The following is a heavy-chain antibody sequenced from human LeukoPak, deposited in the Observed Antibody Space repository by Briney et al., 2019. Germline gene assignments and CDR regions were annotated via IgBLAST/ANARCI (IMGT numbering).Heavy chain of an antibody. D-gene: IGHD2-2*01. CDR1: GWSFNDYY. Sequence: PSETLSLICAVYGWSFNDYYWNWIRQPPGKGLEWFGEINARGDTNFNPSLKSRVTISVDTSKSQFSLRLTSMIAADTAVYYCARGQVPAARGHNWFDPWGQGTLVTVSS. J-gene: IGHJ5*02. CDR3: ARGQVPAARGHNWFDP. CDR2: INARGDT. V-gene: IGHV4-34*01.